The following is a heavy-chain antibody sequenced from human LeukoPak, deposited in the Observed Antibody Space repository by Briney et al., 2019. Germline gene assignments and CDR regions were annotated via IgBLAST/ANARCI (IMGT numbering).Heavy chain of an antibody. V-gene: IGHV3-53*01. Sequence: GGSLRLSCAASGFTVSSNYMSWVRQAPGKGLELVSVIYSADSTYYADSVKGRFTISRDNSKNTLYLQMNSLRAEDMAVYYCARVGGIDTAMVMGAFDIWGQGTMVTVSS. J-gene: IGHJ3*02. CDR3: ARVGGIDTAMVMGAFDI. CDR1: GFTVSSNY. D-gene: IGHD5-18*01. CDR2: IYSADST.